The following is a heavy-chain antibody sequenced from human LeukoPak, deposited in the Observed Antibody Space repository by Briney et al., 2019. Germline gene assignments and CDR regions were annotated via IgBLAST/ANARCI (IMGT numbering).Heavy chain of an antibody. D-gene: IGHD6-19*01. Sequence: GGSLRLSCAASGFTFSSYAMNWVRQAPGKGLEWVSGISWNSGSIGYADSVKGRFTISRDNAKNSLYLQMNSLRAEDTALYYCAKDPVSASAVAGNWYFDLWGRGTLVTVSS. CDR2: ISWNSGSI. CDR1: GFTFSSYA. CDR3: AKDPVSASAVAGNWYFDL. J-gene: IGHJ2*01. V-gene: IGHV3-9*01.